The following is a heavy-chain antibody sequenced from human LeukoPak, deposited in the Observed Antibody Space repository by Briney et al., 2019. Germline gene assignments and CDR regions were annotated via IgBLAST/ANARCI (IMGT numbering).Heavy chain of an antibody. CDR1: GYTFTGYY. CDR2: INPNSGGT. D-gene: IGHD2-2*01. Sequence: ASVKVSCKASGYTFTGYYMHWVRQAPGQGLEWMGWINPNSGGTNYAQKSQGRVTMTRDTSISTAYMELSRLRSDDTAVYYCARGGRVVPAAIDYWGQGTLVTVSS. V-gene: IGHV1-2*02. J-gene: IGHJ4*02. CDR3: ARGGRVVPAAIDY.